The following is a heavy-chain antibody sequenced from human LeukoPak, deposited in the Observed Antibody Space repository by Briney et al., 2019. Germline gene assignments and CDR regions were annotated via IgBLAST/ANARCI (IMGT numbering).Heavy chain of an antibody. Sequence: PGGSLRLSCAASGFTFSSYGMSWVRQAPGKGLEWVSAISGSDSNTYYADSVKGRFTISRDNSKNTLYLQMTSLRAEDTAMYYCAKERGGEFDYWGQGTLVTVSS. CDR1: GFTFSSYG. CDR3: AKERGGEFDY. D-gene: IGHD2-21*01. CDR2: ISGSDSNT. J-gene: IGHJ4*02. V-gene: IGHV3-23*01.